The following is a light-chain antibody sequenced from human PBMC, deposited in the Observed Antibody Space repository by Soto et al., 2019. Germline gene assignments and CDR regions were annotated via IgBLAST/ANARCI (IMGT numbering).Light chain of an antibody. CDR2: AAS. Sequence: DIQLTQSPSSVSASIGDRVTISCRASQSIYKWLAWYQQKPGKAPKLLIYAASSLQSGVPPRFSSSGYWTEFTLTISSLQPEDSATYYCQQDDSFPLSFGGGTEVAI. CDR1: QSIYKW. CDR3: QQDDSFPLS. V-gene: IGKV1-12*01. J-gene: IGKJ4*01.